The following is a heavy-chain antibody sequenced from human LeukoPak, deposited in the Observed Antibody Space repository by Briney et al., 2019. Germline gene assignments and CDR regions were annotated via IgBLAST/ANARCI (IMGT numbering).Heavy chain of an antibody. J-gene: IGHJ4*02. D-gene: IGHD2/OR15-2a*01. V-gene: IGHV3-74*01. Sequence: PGGSLRLSCAASGNYWMHWVRRVPGKGLVWVSHINSDGSWTSYADSVKGRFTISKDNAKNTVYLQMNSLRAEDPAVYYCVSFYETYWGRGTLVTVSS. CDR1: GNYW. CDR3: VSFYETY. CDR2: INSDGSWT.